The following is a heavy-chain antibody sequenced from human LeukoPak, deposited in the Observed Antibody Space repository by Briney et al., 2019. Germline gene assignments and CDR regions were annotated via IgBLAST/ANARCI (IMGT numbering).Heavy chain of an antibody. D-gene: IGHD1-26*01. J-gene: IGHJ5*02. Sequence: ASVKDSCKASGYHFTCYHVHWVRQASGQGLEWMGRISTDSGDTNKPPKFQGRVTMTRDTSINTAYMELSGLTSDDAAVYYCAGLGSTVEGRIDPWGQGTPVTVSS. V-gene: IGHV1-2*02. CDR3: AGLGSTVEGRIDP. CDR2: ISTDSGDT. CDR1: GYHFTCYH.